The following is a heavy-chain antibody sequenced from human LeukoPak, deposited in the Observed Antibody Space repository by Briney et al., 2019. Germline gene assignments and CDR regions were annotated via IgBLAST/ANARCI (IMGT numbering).Heavy chain of an antibody. CDR2: IYTSGST. CDR3: ARAEKPNPFDY. Sequence: SQTLSLTCTVSGGSISSGSYYWSWIRQPAGKGLEWIGRIYTSGSTNYNPSLKSRVTISVDTSKNQFSLKLSSVTAADTAVYYCARAEKPNPFDYWGQGTLVTVSS. V-gene: IGHV4-61*02. J-gene: IGHJ4*02. CDR1: GGSISSGSYY. D-gene: IGHD1-14*01.